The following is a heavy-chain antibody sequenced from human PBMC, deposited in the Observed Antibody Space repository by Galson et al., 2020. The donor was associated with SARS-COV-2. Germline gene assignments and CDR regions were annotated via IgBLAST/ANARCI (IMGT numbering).Heavy chain of an antibody. Sequence: ASVKVSCKASGYIFTNYEINWVRQAPGQGLEWMGWMNPHSGNTGYAQKFQGRVTMTRTTSISTAYMELNSLTSEDTAVYYCARSYDDFATWFDPWGQGTLVTVSS. CDR3: ARSYDDFATWFDP. J-gene: IGHJ5*02. D-gene: IGHD4-17*01. CDR1: GYIFTNYE. V-gene: IGHV1-8*01. CDR2: MNPHSGNT.